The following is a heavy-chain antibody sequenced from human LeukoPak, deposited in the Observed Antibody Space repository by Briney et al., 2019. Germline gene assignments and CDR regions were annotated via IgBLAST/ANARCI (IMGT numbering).Heavy chain of an antibody. V-gene: IGHV3-74*03. CDR2: ISGDEIWT. Sequence: GGSLRLSGAASGFASSNHWMHWVRQAPGKGLVWVSRISGDEIWTTYADSVKGRFIISRDNAKDTLYLQMNTLRTEDTAVYYCAREYNSGPKQTDAFDLWGQGTMVTVSS. CDR1: GFASSNHW. CDR3: AREYNSGPKQTDAFDL. D-gene: IGHD6-19*01. J-gene: IGHJ3*01.